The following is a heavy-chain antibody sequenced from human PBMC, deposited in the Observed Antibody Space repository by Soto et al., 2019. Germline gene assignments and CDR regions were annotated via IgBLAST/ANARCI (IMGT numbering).Heavy chain of an antibody. CDR3: ARKTYSHYYGMDV. CDR1: GYIFSDYG. V-gene: IGHV1-18*01. J-gene: IGHJ6*02. Sequence: QVQLVQSGVEVKKPGASVKVSCKASGYIFSDYGINWVRLAPGQGLEWMGWIIPYNDNTKYAENFQGRVTLTTDTSTNTVYMELRSLTPDDTGVYFCARKTYSHYYGMDVWGQGTSVTVSS. D-gene: IGHD2-21*01. CDR2: IIPYNDNT.